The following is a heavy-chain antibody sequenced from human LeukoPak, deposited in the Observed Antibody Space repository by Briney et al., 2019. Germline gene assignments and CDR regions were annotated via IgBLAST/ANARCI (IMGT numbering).Heavy chain of an antibody. CDR2: ISGSGGST. Sequence: PGGSLRLSCAASGFTFSSYAMSWVRQAPGKGLEWVSGISGSGGSTYYADSVKGRFTISRDKSKNTLYLQMNSLRAEDAAVYYCAKDSLYCSGGSCYSSFDYWGQGTLVTVSS. CDR3: AKDSLYCSGGSCYSSFDY. CDR1: GFTFSSYA. J-gene: IGHJ4*02. V-gene: IGHV3-23*01. D-gene: IGHD2-15*01.